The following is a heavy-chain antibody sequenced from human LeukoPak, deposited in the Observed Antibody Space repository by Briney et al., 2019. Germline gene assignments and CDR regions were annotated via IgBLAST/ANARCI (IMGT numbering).Heavy chain of an antibody. CDR3: VGGSGWLFDY. CDR2: IKKDGSEK. J-gene: IGHJ4*02. Sequence: GGSLRLSCAASGFTFSNYIMNWVRQPPGKGLEWMATIKKDGSEKNYADSVKGRFTISRDNAENSLSLQMNSLRADDTATYYCVGGSGWLFDYWGQGTLVTVSS. V-gene: IGHV3-7*01. CDR1: GFTFSNYI. D-gene: IGHD6-19*01.